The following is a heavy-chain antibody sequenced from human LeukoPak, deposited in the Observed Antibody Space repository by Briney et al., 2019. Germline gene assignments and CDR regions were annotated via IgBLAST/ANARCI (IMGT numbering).Heavy chain of an antibody. CDR3: ARDQMATPFDY. CDR1: GGSVSSTSYY. CDR2: IYYIGST. Sequence: PSETLSLTCSVSGGSVSSTSYYWGWIRQPPGKGLEWIGSIYYIGSTYYNPSLNSRVTISVDTSKNQFSLKLNSVTAADTAVYYCARDQMATPFDYWGQGTLVTVSS. V-gene: IGHV4-39*07. J-gene: IGHJ4*02. D-gene: IGHD5-24*01.